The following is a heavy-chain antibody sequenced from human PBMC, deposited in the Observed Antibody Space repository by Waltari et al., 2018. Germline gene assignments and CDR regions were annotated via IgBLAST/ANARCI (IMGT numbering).Heavy chain of an antibody. V-gene: IGHV3-21*02. CDR1: GFTFSSFF. D-gene: IGHD2-2*01. CDR2: ITHHSRYK. Sequence: EVQLVESGGGLVKPGGSLRLSCAASGFTFSSFFMSWVRQAPGKGLDCGESITHHSRYKHYADSVKGRFTISRDNDKNSLFLQMNSLRVEDTAVYFCARISSTSPRGGMDVWGQGTTVTVS. CDR3: ARISSTSPRGGMDV. J-gene: IGHJ6*02.